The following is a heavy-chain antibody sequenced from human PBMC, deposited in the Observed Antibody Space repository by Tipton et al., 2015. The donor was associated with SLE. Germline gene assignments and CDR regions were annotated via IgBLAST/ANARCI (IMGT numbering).Heavy chain of an antibody. J-gene: IGHJ4*02. CDR2: LSHSGTN. D-gene: IGHD6-13*01. V-gene: IGHV4-38-2*01. CDR1: GYSLCTGY. Sequence: TLSLTCAVSGYSLCTGYWGLFRPPPGKGLEWIGPLSHSGTNYYNPSLNSRVIISLDTSKNHFSLTLNSVTATDTTVYYCAMDSSIWLRFDHWGQGTLVTVSS. CDR3: AMDSSIWLRFDH.